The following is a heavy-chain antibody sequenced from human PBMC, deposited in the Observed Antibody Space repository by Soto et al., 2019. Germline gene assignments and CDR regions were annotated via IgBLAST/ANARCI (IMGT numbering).Heavy chain of an antibody. V-gene: IGHV1-18*01. Sequence: QVQLVQSGAEVKKPGASVKVSCKASGYTFTSYGISGVRQAPGQGLEWMGWISAYNGNTNYAQKLQGRVTMTQDTSTSTAYMELRSLRSDDTAVYYCARELPYIAAAGTGWFDPWGQGTLVTVSS. CDR1: GYTFTSYG. D-gene: IGHD6-13*01. J-gene: IGHJ5*02. CDR3: ARELPYIAAAGTGWFDP. CDR2: ISAYNGNT.